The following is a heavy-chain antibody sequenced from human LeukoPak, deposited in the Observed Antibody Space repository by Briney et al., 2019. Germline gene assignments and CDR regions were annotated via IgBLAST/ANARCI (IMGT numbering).Heavy chain of an antibody. Sequence: GGSLRLSCAASGFTFDDYAMHWVRQAPGRGLEWVSGISWNSGSIGYADSVKGRFTISRENAKNSLYLQMNSLRAGDTAVYYCARGVSGGYYFDYWGQGTLVTVSS. D-gene: IGHD2-8*02. CDR1: GFTFDDYA. CDR2: ISWNSGSI. V-gene: IGHV3-9*01. CDR3: ARGVSGGYYFDY. J-gene: IGHJ4*02.